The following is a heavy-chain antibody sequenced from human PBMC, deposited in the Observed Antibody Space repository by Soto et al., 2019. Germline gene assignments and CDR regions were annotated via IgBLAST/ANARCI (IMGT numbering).Heavy chain of an antibody. V-gene: IGHV3-23*01. CDR1: GFTFSSYA. J-gene: IGHJ6*02. CDR3: AKNTHFTPYVYYCMDV. Sequence: EVQLLESGGGLVQPGGSLRLSCAASGFTFSSYAMSWVRQAPGNGLEWVSAISGSGGSTYYADSVKGRFTISRDNSKNTLYLQMNSLRAEDTSVYYCAKNTHFTPYVYYCMDVWGQGTTVTVSS. D-gene: IGHD3-16*01. CDR2: ISGSGGST.